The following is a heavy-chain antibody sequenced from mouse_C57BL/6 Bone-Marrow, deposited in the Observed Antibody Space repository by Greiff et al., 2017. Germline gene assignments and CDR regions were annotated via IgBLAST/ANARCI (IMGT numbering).Heavy chain of an antibody. CDR1: GYTFTSYG. J-gene: IGHJ2*01. D-gene: IGHD2-4*01. Sequence: QVQLQHSGAELARPGASVKLSCKASGYTFTSYGISWVKQRTGQGLEWLGEIYPRRGNTDYNEKFKGKATLTADNSSSTAYMELRSLTSEDSAVYFCARSEDYDDFDYWGQGTTLTVSS. CDR2: IYPRRGNT. CDR3: ARSEDYDDFDY. V-gene: IGHV1-81*01.